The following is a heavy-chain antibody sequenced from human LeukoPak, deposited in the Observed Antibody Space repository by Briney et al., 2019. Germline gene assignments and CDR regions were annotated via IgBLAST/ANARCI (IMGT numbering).Heavy chain of an antibody. Sequence: SVKVSCKASGGTFSSYAISWVRQAPGQGLEWMGGIIPIFGTANYAQKFQGRVTITADESTSTAYMELSSLRSEDTAVYYCAISHFNIVVVPAAKEGWFDPWGQGTLVTVSS. CDR1: GGTFSSYA. V-gene: IGHV1-69*13. D-gene: IGHD2-2*01. CDR3: AISHFNIVVVPAAKEGWFDP. J-gene: IGHJ5*02. CDR2: IIPIFGTA.